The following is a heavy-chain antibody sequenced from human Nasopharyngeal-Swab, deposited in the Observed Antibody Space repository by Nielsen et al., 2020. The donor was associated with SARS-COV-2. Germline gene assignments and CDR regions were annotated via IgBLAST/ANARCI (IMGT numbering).Heavy chain of an antibody. J-gene: IGHJ2*01. Sequence: WGSLRLSFAASGFTFSDYYITWIRPAPAKGLEWVSYISSTCSVTHSADSVKGRFTISRDNAKNSLYLQMNSLTAEDTALYYCAKDMGMQLWRRSGPEQWYFDLWGRGTLVTVSS. CDR2: ISSTCSVT. V-gene: IGHV3-11*05. CDR3: AKDMGMQLWRRSGPEQWYFDL. D-gene: IGHD5-18*01. CDR1: GFTFSDYY.